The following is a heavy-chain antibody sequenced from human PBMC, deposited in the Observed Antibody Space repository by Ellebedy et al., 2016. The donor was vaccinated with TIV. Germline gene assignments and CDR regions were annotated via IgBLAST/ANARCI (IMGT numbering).Heavy chain of an antibody. V-gene: IGHV1-18*01. CDR1: GGTFSSYA. J-gene: IGHJ3*02. Sequence: ASVKVSCXASGGTFSSYAISWVRQAPGQGLEWMGWISAYNGNTNYAQKLQGRVTMTTDTSTSTAYMELRSLRSDDTAVYYCASGDSGSGLSGFDIWGQGTMVTVSS. CDR2: ISAYNGNT. D-gene: IGHD1-26*01. CDR3: ASGDSGSGLSGFDI.